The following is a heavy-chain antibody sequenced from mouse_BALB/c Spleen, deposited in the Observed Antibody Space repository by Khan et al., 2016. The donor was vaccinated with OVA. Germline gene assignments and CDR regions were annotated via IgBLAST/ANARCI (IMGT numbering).Heavy chain of an antibody. CDR3: AREGDGGGLAY. Sequence: EVELVESGGGFMQPGGSLTLSCATSGFTFTDYYMYWVRQTPEKRLEWVAYISNRGTNPYYSDTVRGGFTISSDNAKNTLYLQMRRLKSEDTAMYYCAREGDGGGLAYWGQATLVTVSA. CDR1: GFTFTDYY. V-gene: IGHV5-12*02. J-gene: IGHJ3*01. CDR2: ISNRGTNP. D-gene: IGHD1-1*02.